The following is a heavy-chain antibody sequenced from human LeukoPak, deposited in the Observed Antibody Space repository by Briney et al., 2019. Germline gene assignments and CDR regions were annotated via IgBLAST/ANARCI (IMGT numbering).Heavy chain of an antibody. D-gene: IGHD5-12*01. CDR3: ARTGYDLSWYYYYYMDV. V-gene: IGHV4-59*01. Sequence: SETLSLTCTVSGGSISSYYWSWIRQPPGQGLQWIGYIYYSGSTNYNPSLKRRVTISVDTSKNQFSLKLCSVTAADTAVYYCARTGYDLSWYYYYYMDVWGKGTTVTVSS. J-gene: IGHJ6*03. CDR1: GGSISSYY. CDR2: IYYSGST.